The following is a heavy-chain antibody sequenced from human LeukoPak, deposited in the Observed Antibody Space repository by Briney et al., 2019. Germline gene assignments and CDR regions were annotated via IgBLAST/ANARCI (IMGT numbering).Heavy chain of an antibody. J-gene: IGHJ4*02. V-gene: IGHV4-39*07. CDR3: ARELLDGSSYYYVPDY. D-gene: IGHD3-22*01. CDR1: GGSISSSSYY. Sequence: SETLSLTCTVSGGSISSSSYYWGWIRQPPGKGLEWIGTIHYSGSTYYNPSLRSRVTISVDTSKNQFSLKLRSVTAADTAVYYCARELLDGSSYYYVPDYWGQGTLVTVSS. CDR2: IHYSGST.